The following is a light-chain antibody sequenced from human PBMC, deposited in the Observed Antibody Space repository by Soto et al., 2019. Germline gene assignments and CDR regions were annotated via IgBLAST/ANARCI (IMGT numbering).Light chain of an antibody. J-gene: IGKJ4*01. CDR3: QQYYRTPVT. CDR1: QTILYSSNNKNY. Sequence: DIVMTQSPDSLAVSLGERATINCKSSQTILYSSNNKNYLTWYQQKPGQPPKPLIYWASPRESGVPDRFRGSGSGTDFTLTISSLQAEDVAVYYCQQYYRTPVTFGGGTKVEIK. V-gene: IGKV4-1*01. CDR2: WAS.